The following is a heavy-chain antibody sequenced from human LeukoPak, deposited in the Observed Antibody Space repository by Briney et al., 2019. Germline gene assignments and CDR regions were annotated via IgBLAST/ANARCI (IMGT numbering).Heavy chain of an antibody. CDR3: TTGNDYYDSSGVDY. CDR2: IKSKTDGGTT. J-gene: IGHJ4*02. D-gene: IGHD3-22*01. Sequence: GGSLRLSCAASGFTFSNAWMSWVRQAPGKGPEWVGRIKSKTDGGTTDYAAPVKGRFTISRDDSKNTLYLQMNSLKTEDTAVYYCTTGNDYYDSSGVDYWGQGTLVTVSS. CDR1: GFTFSNAW. V-gene: IGHV3-15*01.